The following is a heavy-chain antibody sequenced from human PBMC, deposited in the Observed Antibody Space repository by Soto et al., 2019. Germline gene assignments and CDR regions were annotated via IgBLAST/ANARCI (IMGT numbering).Heavy chain of an antibody. CDR1: GGSISSGDYY. CDR2: VYYSGST. CDR3: ARDRRDGYNHDAFDI. Sequence: QVQLQESGPGLVKPSQTLSLTCTVSGGSISSGDYYWSWIRQPPGKGLEWIGYVYYSGSTYYNPSLKSRGTISVDTSKNQFSLKLSSVTAADTAVYYCARDRRDGYNHDAFDIWGQGTMVTVSS. V-gene: IGHV4-30-4*01. D-gene: IGHD5-12*01. J-gene: IGHJ3*02.